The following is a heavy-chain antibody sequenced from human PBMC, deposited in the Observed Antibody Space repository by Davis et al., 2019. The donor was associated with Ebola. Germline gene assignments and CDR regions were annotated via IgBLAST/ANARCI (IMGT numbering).Heavy chain of an antibody. CDR1: GFTVSGNY. V-gene: IGHV3-53*01. CDR2: IYSGGST. J-gene: IGHJ3*02. Sequence: GGSLRLSCAASGFTVSGNYLSWVRQAPGKGLEWVSVIYSGGSTFYADSVKGRSTISRDNSRNTLYLQMNSLRAEDTAVYYCARDPAVPGSGYDAFDIWGQGTMVTVSS. D-gene: IGHD3-10*01. CDR3: ARDPAVPGSGYDAFDI.